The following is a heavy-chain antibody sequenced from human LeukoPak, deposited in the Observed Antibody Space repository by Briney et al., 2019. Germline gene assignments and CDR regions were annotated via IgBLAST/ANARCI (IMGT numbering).Heavy chain of an antibody. CDR1: GLTFSIHW. V-gene: IGHV3-7*01. CDR3: VGGDY. Sequence: GGSLRLSCAASGLTFSIHWMNWVRQAPGKGLECVANINQDGSDKYYVDSVKGRFAISRDDTKNSLYLQMNSLRAEDTAVYYCVGGDYWGQGTLVTVSS. J-gene: IGHJ4*02. CDR2: INQDGSDK.